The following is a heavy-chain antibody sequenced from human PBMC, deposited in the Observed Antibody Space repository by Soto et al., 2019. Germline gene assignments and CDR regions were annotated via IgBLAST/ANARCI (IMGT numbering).Heavy chain of an antibody. CDR3: AHKDIYDYVSRTTPPAAFDV. CDR1: GFSFSTSGVG. D-gene: IGHD3-16*01. CDR2: IYWEDNK. V-gene: IGHV2-5*02. Sequence: QITSKEAGPTLVKPTQTLTLTCTLAGFSFSTSGVGVGWIRQPPVRALEWLVLIYWEDNKRYSPSLKSRLTITKNTSKNQVVLTITNMDPVDTATYYCAHKDIYDYVSRTTPPAAFDVWGQGTMVIVSS. J-gene: IGHJ3*01.